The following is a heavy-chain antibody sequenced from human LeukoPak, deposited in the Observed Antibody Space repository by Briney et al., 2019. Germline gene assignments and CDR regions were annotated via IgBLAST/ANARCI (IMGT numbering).Heavy chain of an antibody. V-gene: IGHV3-66*01. D-gene: IGHD3-22*01. CDR1: GFVVSDNY. J-gene: IGHJ4*02. CDR3: VRDSVHGYYDSSGYSALFDY. Sequence: PGGSLRLSCAASGFVVSDNYISWVRQAPGKGLEWISIIYSGNNTSYTDSVKGRFIISRDNSKNMVYLQMNSLRPEDTAVYYCVRDSVHGYYDSSGYSALFDYWGQGTLVTVSS. CDR2: IYSGNNT.